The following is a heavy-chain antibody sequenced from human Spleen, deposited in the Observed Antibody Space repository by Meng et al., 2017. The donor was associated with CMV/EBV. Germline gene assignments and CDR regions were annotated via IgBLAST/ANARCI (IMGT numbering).Heavy chain of an antibody. D-gene: IGHD5-18*01. V-gene: IGHV4-59*01. CDR1: GISISIYS. CDR3: VGDRGYGPKYDS. CDR2: AGSRRST. J-gene: IGHJ4*02. Sequence: CNVSGISISIYSWSWIRQSPGRGREWVGYAGSRRSTDSHPSLKSRVIISIDTFNNQFSLKLSSVTAADTAVYYCVGDRGYGPKYDSWGQGTLVTVSS.